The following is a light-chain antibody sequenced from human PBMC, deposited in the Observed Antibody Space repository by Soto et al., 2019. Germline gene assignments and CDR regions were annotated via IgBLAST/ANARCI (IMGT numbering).Light chain of an antibody. Sequence: SVLTQPASVSGSPRQSITISCTGTSRDVGSYDLVSWYQQHPGKAPKLIIYDVSKRPSGVSSRFSGSKSGNTASLTISGLQAEDEADYYCCSYAGSTTYVFGTGTKVTVL. CDR1: SRDVGSYDL. V-gene: IGLV2-23*02. CDR2: DVS. CDR3: CSYAGSTTYV. J-gene: IGLJ1*01.